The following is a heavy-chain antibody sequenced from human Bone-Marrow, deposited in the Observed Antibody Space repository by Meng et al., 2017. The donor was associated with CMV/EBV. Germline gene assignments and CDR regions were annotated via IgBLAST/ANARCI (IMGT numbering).Heavy chain of an antibody. D-gene: IGHD3-3*01. Sequence: GESLKISCAASGFTFSSYSMNWVRQAPGKGLEWVSSISSSSSYIYYADSVKGRFTISRDNAKNSLYLQMNSLRAEDTAVYYCARERNYDFWSGLYYYYYGMDVWGQGTTVTVSS. CDR3: ARERNYDFWSGLYYYYYGMDV. V-gene: IGHV3-21*01. CDR1: GFTFSSYS. CDR2: ISSSSSYI. J-gene: IGHJ6*02.